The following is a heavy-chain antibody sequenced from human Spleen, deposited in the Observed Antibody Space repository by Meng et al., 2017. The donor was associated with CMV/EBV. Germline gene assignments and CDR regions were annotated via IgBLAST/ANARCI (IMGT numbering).Heavy chain of an antibody. J-gene: IGHJ4*02. CDR1: GFTFYDYT. CDR2: ISWDSGIT. Sequence: ASGFTFYDYTMHCVRQRPWKGLEWVSLISWDSGITYYADSVRGRFTVSRDNSENTLFLQLSSLKAEDTAFYYCARDVSSGEAYFTYWGQGTLVTVSS. D-gene: IGHD6-6*01. CDR3: ARDVSSGEAYFTY. V-gene: IGHV3-43*01.